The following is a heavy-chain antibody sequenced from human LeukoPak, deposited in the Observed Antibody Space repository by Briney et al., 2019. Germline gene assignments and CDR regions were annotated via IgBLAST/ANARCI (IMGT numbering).Heavy chain of an antibody. D-gene: IGHD1-1*01. Sequence: RASVKVSCKASGYTFTSYAMNWVRQAPGQGLEWMGWIDPNSGDTKYAQKFQGRVTMTRDTSIRTVYMEMSRLRSDDTAMYYCARDKQLDWAHYYYYYMDVWGKGTTVTVSS. J-gene: IGHJ6*03. V-gene: IGHV1-2*02. CDR3: ARDKQLDWAHYYYYYMDV. CDR1: GYTFTSYA. CDR2: IDPNSGDT.